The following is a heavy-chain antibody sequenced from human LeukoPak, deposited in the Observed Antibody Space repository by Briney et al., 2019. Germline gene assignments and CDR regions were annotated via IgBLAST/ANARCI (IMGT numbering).Heavy chain of an antibody. V-gene: IGHV3-23*01. D-gene: IGHD4-23*01. CDR2: ISGSGGST. CDR3: ATLVTPFLNDWSDP. Sequence: GGSLRLSCAASGFTFSSYAMSWVRQAPGKGLEWVSAISGSGGSTYYADSVKGRFTISRDNSKNTLYLQMNSLRAEDTAVYYCATLVTPFLNDWSDPWGQGTLVTVSS. CDR1: GFTFSSYA. J-gene: IGHJ5*02.